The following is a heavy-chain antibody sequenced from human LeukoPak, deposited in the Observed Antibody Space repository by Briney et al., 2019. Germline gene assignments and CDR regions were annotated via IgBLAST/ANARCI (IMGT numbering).Heavy chain of an antibody. CDR1: GFTFSTYG. Sequence: GGSLRLSCAASGFTFSTYGIHWARQAPGKGLEWVAFIRYDGSKTHYADSVKGRFTISRDNSKNMVYLQMNSLRSEDTAVYYCARRSAAGLDRFDYWGQGTLVTVSS. D-gene: IGHD6-13*01. V-gene: IGHV3-30*02. CDR2: IRYDGSKT. CDR3: ARRSAAGLDRFDY. J-gene: IGHJ4*02.